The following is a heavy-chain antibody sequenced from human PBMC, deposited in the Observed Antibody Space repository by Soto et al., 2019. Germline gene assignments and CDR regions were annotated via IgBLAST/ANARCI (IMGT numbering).Heavy chain of an antibody. Sequence: PGGSLRLSCAASGFTFSSYSMNWVRQAPGKGLEWVSSISSSSSYIYYADSVKGRFTISRDNAKNSLYLQMNSLRAEDTAVYYCARDPASGVAYNGFDPWGQGTMVTGSS. D-gene: IGHD3-10*01. CDR2: ISSSSSYI. V-gene: IGHV3-21*01. J-gene: IGHJ5*02. CDR1: GFTFSSYS. CDR3: ARDPASGVAYNGFDP.